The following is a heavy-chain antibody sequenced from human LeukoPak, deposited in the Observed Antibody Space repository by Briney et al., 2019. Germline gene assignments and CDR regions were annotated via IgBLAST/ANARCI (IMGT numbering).Heavy chain of an antibody. V-gene: IGHV3-53*01. CDR1: GGSISSSNW. J-gene: IGHJ4*02. D-gene: IGHD5-24*01. Sequence: ETLSLTCAVSGGSISSSNWWSWVRQAPGKGLEWVSVIYSGGSTYYADSVKGRFTISRDNSKNTLYLQMNSLRAEDTAVYYCARHFERDGYNYFYFDYWGQGTLVTVSS. CDR2: IYSGGST. CDR3: ARHFERDGYNYFYFDY.